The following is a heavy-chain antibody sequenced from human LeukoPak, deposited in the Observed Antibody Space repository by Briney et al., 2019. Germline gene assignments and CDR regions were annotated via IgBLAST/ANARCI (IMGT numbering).Heavy chain of an antibody. V-gene: IGHV7-4-1*02. CDR2: INTNTGNP. J-gene: IGHJ4*02. CDR1: GYTFNTYG. D-gene: IGHD3-10*01. Sequence: ASVKVSCKASGYTFNTYGMNWVRQAPGQGLEWMGWINTNTGNPTYAQGFTGRFVFSLDTSVSAAYLQISSLKAEDTAVYYCARGSIGAPHHFDYWGQGTLVTVSS. CDR3: ARGSIGAPHHFDY.